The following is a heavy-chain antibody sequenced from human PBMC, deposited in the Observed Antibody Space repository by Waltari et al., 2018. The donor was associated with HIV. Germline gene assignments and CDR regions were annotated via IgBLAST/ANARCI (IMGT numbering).Heavy chain of an antibody. CDR2: IRSKGDGGAT. Sequence: EVQLVESGGDLVKPGGSLRLSCAASGFTFKNAWMIWVPEATGKGLEWVGRIRSKGDGGATDYAAPVKGRFTISRDDSKNMVYLHMNSLKTDDTAVYYCITTYYDFRSGYNYFDYWGQGTLVTVSS. CDR3: ITTYYDFRSGYNYFDY. J-gene: IGHJ4*02. D-gene: IGHD3-3*01. CDR1: GFTFKNAW. V-gene: IGHV3-15*01.